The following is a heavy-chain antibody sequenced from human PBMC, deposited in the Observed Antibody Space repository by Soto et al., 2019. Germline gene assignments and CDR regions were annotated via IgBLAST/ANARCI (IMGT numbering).Heavy chain of an antibody. D-gene: IGHD2-8*01. Sequence: ASVKVSCKASGYTFTSYAMHWVRQAPGQRLEWMGWINAGNGNTKYSQKFQGRVTITRDTSARTAYMELSSLRSEDTAVYYCARDGEIVLMVYEADYYYYGMDVWGQGTTVTVSS. J-gene: IGHJ6*02. CDR1: GYTFTSYA. CDR2: INAGNGNT. V-gene: IGHV1-3*01. CDR3: ARDGEIVLMVYEADYYYYGMDV.